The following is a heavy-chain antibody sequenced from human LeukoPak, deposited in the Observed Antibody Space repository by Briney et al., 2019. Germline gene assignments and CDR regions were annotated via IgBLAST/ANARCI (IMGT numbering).Heavy chain of an antibody. CDR1: GFTFSSYG. CDR2: ISYDGRNK. V-gene: IGHV3-30*03. D-gene: IGHD3-22*01. J-gene: IGHJ4*02. CDR3: ARGPDYYDSSGSFDY. Sequence: GGSLRLSCAASGFTFSSYGMHWVRQAPGKGLEWVSVISYDGRNKYYADSVKGRFTISRDNSKNTLYLQMNSLRAEDTAVYYCARGPDYYDSSGSFDYWGQGTLVTVSS.